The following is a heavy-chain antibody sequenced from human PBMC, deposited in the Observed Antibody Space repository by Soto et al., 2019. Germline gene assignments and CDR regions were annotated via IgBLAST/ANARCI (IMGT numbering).Heavy chain of an antibody. V-gene: IGHV4-59*08. J-gene: IGHJ4*02. D-gene: IGHD1-26*01. CDR3: ARLGGSYAVPHFDY. CDR2: IYYSGTTT. Sequence: SETLSLTCTVSGGSISSFYWSWIRQPPGKGLEWIGYIYYSGTTTNYNPSLKSRVTLSVDTSKNQFSLKLSSVTAADTAVYYCARLGGSYAVPHFDYWGQGTLVTVSS. CDR1: GGSISSFY.